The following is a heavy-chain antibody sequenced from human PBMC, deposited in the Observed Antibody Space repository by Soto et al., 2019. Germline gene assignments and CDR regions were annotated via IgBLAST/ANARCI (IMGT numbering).Heavy chain of an antibody. CDR3: ARRAGIAVAATSFDY. CDR1: GFTFSSYS. CDR2: ISYDGSNK. Sequence: QVQLVESGGGVVQPGRSLRLSCAASGFTFSSYSMHWVRQAPGKGLEWVAVISYDGSNKYYADSVKGRFTISRDNSKNTLYLQMNSLRAEDTAVYYCARRAGIAVAATSFDYWGQGTLVTVSS. J-gene: IGHJ4*02. V-gene: IGHV3-30-3*01. D-gene: IGHD6-19*01.